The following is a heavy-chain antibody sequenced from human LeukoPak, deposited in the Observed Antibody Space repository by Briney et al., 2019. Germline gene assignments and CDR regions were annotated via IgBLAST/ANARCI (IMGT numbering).Heavy chain of an antibody. D-gene: IGHD6-19*01. Sequence: GGSLRLSCAVSGFTFKSYSINWVRQAPGKWREWVSYISSNNGTIYYADSVKGRFTISRDNARNSLYLQMNSLRAEDTAVYYCARNMYTSGWYRLGYWGQGTLVTVSS. CDR1: GFTFKSYS. V-gene: IGHV3-48*01. CDR3: ARNMYTSGWYRLGY. J-gene: IGHJ4*02. CDR2: ISSNNGTI.